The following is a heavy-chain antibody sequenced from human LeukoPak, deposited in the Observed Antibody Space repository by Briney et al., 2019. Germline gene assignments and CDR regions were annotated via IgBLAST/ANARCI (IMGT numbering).Heavy chain of an antibody. J-gene: IGHJ6*03. Sequence: ASVKVSCKASGYTFTSYDINWVRQATGQGLEWMGWMNPNSGNTGYAQKVQGRVTTTRNTSISTAYMELSSLRSEDTAVYYCARGNYDFWSGFYYYYYMDVWGKGTTVTVSS. V-gene: IGHV1-8*01. D-gene: IGHD3-3*01. CDR2: MNPNSGNT. CDR1: GYTFTSYD. CDR3: ARGNYDFWSGFYYYYYMDV.